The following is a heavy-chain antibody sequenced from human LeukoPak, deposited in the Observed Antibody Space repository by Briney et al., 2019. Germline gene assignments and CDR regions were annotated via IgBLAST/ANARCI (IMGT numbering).Heavy chain of an antibody. CDR3: ARGGCSSGWYDDY. CDR1: GGSISSYY. J-gene: IGHJ4*02. V-gene: IGHV4-59*01. D-gene: IGHD6-19*01. CDR2: IYYSGST. Sequence: PSETLSLTCTVSGGSISSYYWSWIRQPPGKGLEWIGYIYYSGSTNYNPSLKSRVTISVDTSKNQFSLKLSSVTAADTAVYYCARGGCSSGWYDDYWGQGTLVTVSS.